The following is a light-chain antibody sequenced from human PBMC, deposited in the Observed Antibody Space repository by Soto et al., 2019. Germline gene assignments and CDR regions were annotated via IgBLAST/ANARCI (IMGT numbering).Light chain of an antibody. CDR1: QSVSSY. Sequence: EIVLTQFPATLSLSPGDGATLSCRASQSVSSYLAWYQQKRGQAPRLLIYDSSNRATGIPARFSGSGSGTDFSLIISSLEPEDFAVYYCQQRSNWPLPFGGGTKADIK. J-gene: IGKJ4*01. CDR2: DSS. CDR3: QQRSNWPLP. V-gene: IGKV3-11*01.